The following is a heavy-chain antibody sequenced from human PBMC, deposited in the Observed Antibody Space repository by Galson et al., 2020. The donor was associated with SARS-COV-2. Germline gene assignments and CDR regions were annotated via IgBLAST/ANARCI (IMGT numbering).Heavy chain of an antibody. CDR2: ISYDGSNK. J-gene: IGHJ6*02. CDR1: GFTFSSYA. CDR3: ARDSALMIASYYYGMDV. V-gene: IGHV3-30-3*01. Sequence: GGSLSLSCAASGFTFSSYAMHWVRQAPGKGLEWVAVISYDGSNKYYADSVKGRFTISRDNSKNTLYLQMNSLRAEDTAVYYCARDSALMIASYYYGMDVWGQGTTVTVSS. D-gene: IGHD3-22*01.